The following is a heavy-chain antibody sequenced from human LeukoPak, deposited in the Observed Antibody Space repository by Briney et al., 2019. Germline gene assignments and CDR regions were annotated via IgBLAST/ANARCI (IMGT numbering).Heavy chain of an antibody. CDR2: IYTSGST. D-gene: IGHD1/OR15-1a*01. CDR3: ARSGTKLGISDY. CDR1: GGSISSGSYY. V-gene: IGHV4-61*02. Sequence: SETLSLTCTVSGGSISSGSYYWSWIRQPAGKGLEWIGRIYTSGSTNYNPSLKSRVTISVDTSKNQFSLKLSSVTAADTAVYYCARSGTKLGISDYWGQGTLVTVSS. J-gene: IGHJ4*02.